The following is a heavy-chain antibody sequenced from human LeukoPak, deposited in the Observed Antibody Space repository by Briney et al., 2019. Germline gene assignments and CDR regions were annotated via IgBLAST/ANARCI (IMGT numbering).Heavy chain of an antibody. J-gene: IGHJ4*02. CDR3: ARGGSRSYSFDY. CDR2: SNHSGST. Sequence: SETLSLTCAVYGGSFSGYYWSWVRQRPRKGLGWIGESNHSGSTNYNPSLKSRVTISVDTSKNQFSLKLSSVTAADTAVYYCARGGSRSYSFDYWGQGTLVTVSS. D-gene: IGHD1-26*01. CDR1: GGSFSGYY. V-gene: IGHV4-34*01.